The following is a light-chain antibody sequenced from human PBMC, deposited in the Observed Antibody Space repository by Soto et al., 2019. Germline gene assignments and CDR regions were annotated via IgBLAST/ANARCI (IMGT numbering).Light chain of an antibody. CDR3: QQVRGDTRN. J-gene: IGKJ5*01. CDR2: HAS. V-gene: IGKV1-9*01. CDR1: QSLXSH. Sequence: IRLTQSPSFLSASVGNSVTITCRASQSLXSHLAWYQQGPGKAPKVLXAHASTFQIGCPSSLSGSASGTEFTRTISSLQPDDCDNYYWQQVRGDTRNFGGGTRLEIK.